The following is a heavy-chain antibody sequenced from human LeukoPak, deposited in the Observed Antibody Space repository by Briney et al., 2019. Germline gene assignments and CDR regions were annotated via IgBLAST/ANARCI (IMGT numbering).Heavy chain of an antibody. D-gene: IGHD1-1*01. CDR1: GLTFSNAW. Sequence: GGSLRLSCTASGLTFSNAWMSWVRQAPGKGLEWVGHIKSKTDGGTTDYAAPVKGRFTILRDDSKNTLYLQMNSLKTEDTAVYYCATGNNWNIDYYGMDVWGQGTTVTVSS. V-gene: IGHV3-15*01. CDR3: ATGNNWNIDYYGMDV. J-gene: IGHJ6*02. CDR2: IKSKTDGGTT.